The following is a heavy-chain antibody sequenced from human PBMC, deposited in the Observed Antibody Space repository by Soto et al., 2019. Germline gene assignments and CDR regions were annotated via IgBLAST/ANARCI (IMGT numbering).Heavy chain of an antibody. D-gene: IGHD6-6*01. CDR2: VYHSGRT. CDR3: ARVATKSSKTPGNFDF. J-gene: IGHJ4*02. CDR1: GGSIRSSKW. V-gene: IGHV4-4*02. Sequence: LSVTCAVSGGSIRSSKWWSWVRQPPGKGLEWIGEVYHSGRTNLKPSLESRVTMSVEHSRNQFALRLTSVTAADTAVYYCARVATKSSKTPGNFDFWGEGTLVTVSS.